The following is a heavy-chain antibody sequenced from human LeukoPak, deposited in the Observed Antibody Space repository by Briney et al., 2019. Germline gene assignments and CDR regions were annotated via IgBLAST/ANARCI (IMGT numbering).Heavy chain of an antibody. J-gene: IGHJ4*02. CDR1: GFTFSDYY. CDR3: ARALYNCHADVFDY. CDR2: IYSGGST. V-gene: IGHV3-66*01. Sequence: GGSLRLSCAASGFTFSDYYMSWIRQAPGKGLEWVSVIYSGGSTHYADSLKGRFTVSRDNSKNTVYLQMDSLRAEDTAVYYCARALYNCHADVFDYWGQGTLVTVSS. D-gene: IGHD1-14*01.